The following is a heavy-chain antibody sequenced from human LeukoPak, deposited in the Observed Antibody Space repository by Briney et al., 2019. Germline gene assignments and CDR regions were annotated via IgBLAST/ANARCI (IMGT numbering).Heavy chain of an antibody. V-gene: IGHV3-13*01. CDR2: IGTAGDT. D-gene: IGHD6-6*01. CDR1: GFTFSSYD. J-gene: IGHJ6*03. CDR3: ARGPAARPGIHYYYYMDV. Sequence: GGSLRLSCAASGFTFSSYDMHWVRQATGKGLEWVSAIGTAGDTYHPGSVKGRFTISGENAKNSLYLQMNSLRAGDTAVYYCARGPAARPGIHYYYYMDVWGKGTTVTVSS.